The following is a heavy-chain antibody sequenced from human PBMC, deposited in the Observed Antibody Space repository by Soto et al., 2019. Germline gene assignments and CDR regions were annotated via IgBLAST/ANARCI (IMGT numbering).Heavy chain of an antibody. CDR3: AKDRVGQWLVLRPIYGMDV. CDR2: ISYDGSNK. CDR1: GFTFSSYG. D-gene: IGHD6-19*01. V-gene: IGHV3-30*18. J-gene: IGHJ6*02. Sequence: QVQLVESGGGVVQPGRSLRLSCAASGFTFSSYGMHWVRQAPGKGLEWVAVISYDGSNKYYADSVKGRFTISRDNSKNTLYLQMNSLRADDTAVYYCAKDRVGQWLVLRPIYGMDVWGQGTTVTVSS.